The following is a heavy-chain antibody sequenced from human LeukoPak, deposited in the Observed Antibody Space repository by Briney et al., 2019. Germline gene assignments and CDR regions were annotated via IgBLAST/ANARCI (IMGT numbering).Heavy chain of an antibody. V-gene: IGHV3-20*04. J-gene: IGHJ4*02. CDR1: GLTLNNNA. Sequence: GGSLRLSCAASGLTLNNNAVSSVRQAPGKGLEWVSGINWNGGITGYADSVKGRFTISRDNAKNSLYLQMNSLRAEDTALYYCTIEDGDYARGFDYWGQGTLVTVSS. CDR3: TIEDGDYARGFDY. CDR2: INWNGGIT. D-gene: IGHD3-10*02.